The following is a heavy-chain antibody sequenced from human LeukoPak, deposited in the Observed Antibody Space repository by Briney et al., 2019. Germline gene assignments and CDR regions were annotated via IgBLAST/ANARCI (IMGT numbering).Heavy chain of an antibody. CDR1: GFTFSSYS. D-gene: IGHD2-15*01. CDR3: AKDRRIRLLDFDY. V-gene: IGHV3-48*04. J-gene: IGHJ4*02. CDR2: ISSSGSAI. Sequence: GGSLRLSCAASGFTFSSYSMNWVRQAPGKGLEWVSYISSSGSAIYYADSVKGRFTISRDNAKNSLYLQMNSLRAEDTAVYYCAKDRRIRLLDFDYWGQGTLVTVSS.